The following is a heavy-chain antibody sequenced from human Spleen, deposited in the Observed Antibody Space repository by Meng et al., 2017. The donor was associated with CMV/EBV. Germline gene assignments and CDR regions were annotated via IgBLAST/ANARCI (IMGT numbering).Heavy chain of an antibody. J-gene: IGHJ4*02. CDR3: AKGRDFWSGFDY. CDR1: GFTVSSNY. D-gene: IGHD3-3*01. CDR2: IYRGGST. Sequence: GESLKISCAASGFTVSSNYMSWVRQAPGKGLEWVSVIYRGGSTYYADSVKGRFTISRDNSKNTLSLEMISLRAEDTAVYYCAKGRDFWSGFDYWGQGTLVTVSS. V-gene: IGHV3-66*02.